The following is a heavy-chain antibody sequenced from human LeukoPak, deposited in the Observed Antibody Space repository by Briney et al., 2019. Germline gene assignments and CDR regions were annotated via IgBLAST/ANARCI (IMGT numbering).Heavy chain of an antibody. Sequence: SETLSLTCTVSGGSISSGGYYWSWIRQHPGKGLEWIGYIYYSGSTYCNPSLKSRVTISVDTSKNQFSLKLSSVTAADTAVYYCASSSTARWFDPWGQGTLVTVSS. J-gene: IGHJ5*02. CDR2: IYYSGST. CDR1: GGSISSGGYY. V-gene: IGHV4-31*03. CDR3: ASSSTARWFDP. D-gene: IGHD2-2*01.